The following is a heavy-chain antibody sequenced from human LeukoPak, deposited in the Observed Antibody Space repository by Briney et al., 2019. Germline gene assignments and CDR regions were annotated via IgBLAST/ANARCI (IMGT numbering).Heavy chain of an antibody. CDR3: ARARGVPSWFDP. V-gene: IGHV3-21*01. Sequence: GGSLRLSCAASGFTFSSYSMNWVRQAPGKGLEWVSSISSSSSYIYYADSVKGRFTISRDNAKNSLYLQMNSLRAEDTAVSYCARARGVPSWFDPWGQGTLVTVSS. D-gene: IGHD3-10*01. J-gene: IGHJ5*02. CDR1: GFTFSSYS. CDR2: ISSSSSYI.